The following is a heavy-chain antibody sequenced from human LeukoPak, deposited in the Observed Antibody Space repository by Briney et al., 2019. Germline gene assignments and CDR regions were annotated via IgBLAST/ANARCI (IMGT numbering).Heavy chain of an antibody. Sequence: GGSLRLSCAASGFTFSSYWMHWVRQAPGKGLVWVSRINSDGSSTSYADSVKGRFTISRDNAKNSLYLQMNSLRAEDTAVYYCARGGVPAAKGFDFWGQGTLVAVSS. D-gene: IGHD2-2*01. CDR3: ARGGVPAAKGFDF. J-gene: IGHJ4*02. CDR2: INSDGSST. CDR1: GFTFSSYW. V-gene: IGHV3-74*01.